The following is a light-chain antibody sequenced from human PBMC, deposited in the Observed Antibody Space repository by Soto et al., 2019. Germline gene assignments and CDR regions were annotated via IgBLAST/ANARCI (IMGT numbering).Light chain of an antibody. J-gene: IGKJ5*01. Sequence: VLTQSPGTLSLSPGERATLSCRASQSISTNLAWYQQRPGQAPRLLIFDASSRATGVPARFSGSGSGTDFTLTINSLEREDFALYYCQQRNTWPPITFGQGTRLEIK. CDR2: DAS. CDR3: QQRNTWPPIT. CDR1: QSISTN. V-gene: IGKV3-11*01.